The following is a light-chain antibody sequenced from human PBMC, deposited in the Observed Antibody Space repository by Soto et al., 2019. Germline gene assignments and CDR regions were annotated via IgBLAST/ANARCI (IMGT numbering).Light chain of an antibody. Sequence: DIVMTQSPDYLAVSLGERATINCKSSQNVLYTSNNKNQLAWYQQKPGQPPRLLIYWASTRQSGVPDRFSGSGSGTTFSLTISSLQAEDVAVYYCHQYQNPPYTLGQGIRLEIK. CDR3: HQYQNPPYT. CDR1: QNVLYTSNNKNQ. CDR2: WAS. J-gene: IGKJ2*01. V-gene: IGKV4-1*01.